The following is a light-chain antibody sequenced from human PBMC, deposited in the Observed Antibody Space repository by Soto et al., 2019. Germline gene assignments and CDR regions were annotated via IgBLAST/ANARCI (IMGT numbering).Light chain of an antibody. CDR1: QSVRNN. Sequence: EIMMTQSPATLSVSPGERATLSCRASQSVRNNLAWYQQRRGQAPRLLIYYASTRPTGVPARFSGSGSGTEFTLTISSLQSEDSALYYCQQYNNWPPITFGQGTRLEIK. CDR2: YAS. V-gene: IGKV3-15*01. J-gene: IGKJ5*01. CDR3: QQYNNWPPIT.